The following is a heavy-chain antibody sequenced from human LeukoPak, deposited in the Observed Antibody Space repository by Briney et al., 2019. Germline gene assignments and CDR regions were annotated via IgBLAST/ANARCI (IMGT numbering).Heavy chain of an antibody. D-gene: IGHD3-10*01. Sequence: GASVKVSCKASGYTFTGSNMHWVRQAPGQGLEWMGRINPNSVGTNYAQKFQGRVTMTRDTSISTAYMELSRLRSDDTAVYYCARDGGSGSYYNGGYWGQGTLVTVSS. CDR2: INPNSVGT. V-gene: IGHV1-2*06. CDR1: GYTFTGSN. CDR3: ARDGGSGSYYNGGY. J-gene: IGHJ4*02.